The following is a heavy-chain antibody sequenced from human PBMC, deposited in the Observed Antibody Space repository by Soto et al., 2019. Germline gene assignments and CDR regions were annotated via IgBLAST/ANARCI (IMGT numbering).Heavy chain of an antibody. J-gene: IGHJ5*02. CDR3: ARGRDILTGYYKETLFDP. CDR1: GYTFPSYY. CDR2: INPSGGST. Sequence: ASVKVSCKASGYTFPSYYMHWVRQAPGQGLEWMGIINPSGGSTSYAQKFQGRVTMTRDTSTSTVYMELSSLRSEDTAVYYCARGRDILTGYYKETLFDPWGQGTLVTVSS. V-gene: IGHV1-46*01. D-gene: IGHD3-9*01.